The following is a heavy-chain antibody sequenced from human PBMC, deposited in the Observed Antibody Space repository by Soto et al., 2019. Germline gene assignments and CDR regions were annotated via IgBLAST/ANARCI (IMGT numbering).Heavy chain of an antibody. CDR3: AKAGGYCSGGSCPRVYYYYYYMDV. D-gene: IGHD2-15*01. CDR1: GFTFSSYA. CDR2: ISGSGGST. J-gene: IGHJ6*03. V-gene: IGHV3-23*01. Sequence: PGGSLRLSCAASGFTFSSYAMSWVRQAPGKGLEWVSAISGSGGSTYYADSVKGRFTISRDNFKNTLYLQMNSLRAEDTAVYYCAKAGGYCSGGSCPRVYYYYYYMDVWGKGTTVTVSS.